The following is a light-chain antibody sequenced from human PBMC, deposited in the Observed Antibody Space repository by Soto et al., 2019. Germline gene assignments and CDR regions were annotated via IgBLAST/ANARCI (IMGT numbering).Light chain of an antibody. CDR1: SSAVGSYNR. CDR3: SSFTSSSTYV. Sequence: QSVLTQPPSVSGSPGQSVTISCSGTSSAVGSYNRVSWYQQPPGTAPKLMIYEVSNRPSGVPDRFSGSKSGNTASLTISGLQADDEADYSCSSFTSSSTYVFGTGTKVTVL. J-gene: IGLJ1*01. CDR2: EVS. V-gene: IGLV2-18*02.